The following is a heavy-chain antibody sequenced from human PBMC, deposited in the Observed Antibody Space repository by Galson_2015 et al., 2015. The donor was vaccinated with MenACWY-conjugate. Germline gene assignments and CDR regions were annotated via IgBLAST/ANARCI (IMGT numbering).Heavy chain of an antibody. D-gene: IGHD4-23*01. J-gene: IGHJ3*02. CDR3: ARRSARLTLGAFDI. V-gene: IGHV4-39*01. Sequence: SETLSLTCTVSGGSISSSSYFWGWIRQPPGKGLEWIGNISYSGSTHYNPSLNNRDTVSADTSKNQFSLNVNSVTAADSALYYCARRSARLTLGAFDIWGQGTMVTVSS. CDR2: ISYSGST. CDR1: GGSISSSSYF.